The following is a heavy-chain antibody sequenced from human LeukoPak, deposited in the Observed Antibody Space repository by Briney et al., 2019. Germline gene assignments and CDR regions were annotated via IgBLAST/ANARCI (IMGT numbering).Heavy chain of an antibody. V-gene: IGHV3-53*01. D-gene: IGHD3-16*01. CDR3: ARAREIRLGGYDAFDI. J-gene: IGHJ3*02. CDR1: GFTVSSNY. CDR2: IYRGGST. Sequence: GGSLRLSCAASGFTVSSNYMSWVRQAPRKGLEWVSVIYRGGSTYNADSVKGRFTISRDNSKNTIYLQMNSLRAEDTALYYCARAREIRLGGYDAFDIWGQGTRVTVSS.